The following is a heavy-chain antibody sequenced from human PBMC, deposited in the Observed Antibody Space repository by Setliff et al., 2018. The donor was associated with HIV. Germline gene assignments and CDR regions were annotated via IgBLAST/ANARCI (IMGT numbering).Heavy chain of an antibody. CDR3: AREERYYDGKGALDY. J-gene: IGHJ4*02. V-gene: IGHV1-2*02. CDR1: GYTFTDYY. Sequence: GASVKVSCKASGYTFTDYYIHWVRQAPGQGLEWMGWINPNSGGTNYAQRFQGRVTMTRDTSITTAYMELSSLISDDTAVYYCAREERYYDGKGALDYWGQGMLGTVSS. D-gene: IGHD3-22*01. CDR2: INPNSGGT.